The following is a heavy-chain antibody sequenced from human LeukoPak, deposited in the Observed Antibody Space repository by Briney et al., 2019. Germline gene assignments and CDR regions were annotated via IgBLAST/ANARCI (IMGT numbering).Heavy chain of an antibody. CDR2: ISGYNGNT. Sequence: ASVKVSCKTSGYTSTSYGISWVRQAPGQGLEWMGWISGYNGNTNYEQKFQGRVILTTDTSTSTAYMELRSLRSDDTAVYYCARDGIGDHFWSLFDHWGQGTLVTVSS. V-gene: IGHV1-18*01. J-gene: IGHJ4*02. D-gene: IGHD3-3*02. CDR3: ARDGIGDHFWSLFDH. CDR1: GYTSTSYG.